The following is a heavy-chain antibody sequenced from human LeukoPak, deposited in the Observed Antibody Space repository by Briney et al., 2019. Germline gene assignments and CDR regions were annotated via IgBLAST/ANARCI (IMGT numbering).Heavy chain of an antibody. CDR1: DASISPSY. CDR2: IYHTGNT. Sequence: SETLSLTCSVSDASISPSYWTWVRQPPGKGLQWIGYIYHTGNTNYNPSLKSRVTISLDMSNNQNALKLASVTAADTAVYYCARRYCTSSVCYNDYWGQGTLVTVSS. CDR3: ARRYCTSSVCYNDY. D-gene: IGHD2-8*01. J-gene: IGHJ4*02. V-gene: IGHV4-59*01.